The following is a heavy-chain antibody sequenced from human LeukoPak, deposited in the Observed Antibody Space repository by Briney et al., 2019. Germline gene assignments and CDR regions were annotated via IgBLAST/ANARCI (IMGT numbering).Heavy chain of an antibody. CDR2: IYYSGST. V-gene: IGHV4-59*01. CDR1: GGSISSYY. CDR3: ARDAYYYYDSSGYIDY. D-gene: IGHD3-22*01. Sequence: PSETLSLTCTVSGGSISSYYWSWIRQPPGKGLEWIGYIYYSGSTNYNPSLKSRVTISVDTSKNQFSLKLSSVTAADTAVYYCARDAYYYYDSSGYIDYWGQGTLVTVSS. J-gene: IGHJ4*02.